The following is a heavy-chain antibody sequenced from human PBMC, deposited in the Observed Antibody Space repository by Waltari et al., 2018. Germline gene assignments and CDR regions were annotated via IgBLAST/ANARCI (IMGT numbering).Heavy chain of an antibody. CDR2: MSYNGAT. CDR3: ATYIGASIGTAAFDV. CDR1: GGPLTSNRHS. D-gene: IGHD5-12*01. J-gene: IGHJ3*01. Sequence: QLQLQESGPGLGKPSETLSLTCIVSGGPLTSNRHSWAWIRQPPGQGLEWIGTMSYNGATYSSPSLKSRVTLSRDTSKNHLSLKLGSVTAADTAVYYCATYIGASIGTAAFDVWGQGTMVTVSS. V-gene: IGHV4-39*02.